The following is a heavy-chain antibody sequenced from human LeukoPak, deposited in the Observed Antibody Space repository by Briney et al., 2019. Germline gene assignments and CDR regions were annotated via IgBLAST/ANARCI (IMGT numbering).Heavy chain of an antibody. Sequence: GRSLRLSCAACGFIFSSYGMQWVREASAKGLVGVAVLWYDGSNKYYADSVKGRFTISRDNSKNTLDVQMNSLRAEDTAVYYCARDPYYYGSGIWGYFDYWRQGTLVTVPS. CDR2: LWYDGSNK. CDR3: ARDPYYYGSGIWGYFDY. V-gene: IGHV3-33*01. CDR1: GFIFSSYG. D-gene: IGHD3-10*01. J-gene: IGHJ4*02.